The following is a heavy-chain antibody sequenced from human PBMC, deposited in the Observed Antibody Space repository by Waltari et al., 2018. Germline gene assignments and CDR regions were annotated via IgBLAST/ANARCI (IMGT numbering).Heavy chain of an antibody. Sequence: QEQLQESGPGLVKPSETLSLTCTVSGGSISIYYCSWIRQPPGKGLEWIGYIYYSGSTNYNPSLKSRVTISVDTSKNQFSLKLSSVTAADTAVYYCARMTTVTTNYFDYWGQGTLVTVSS. D-gene: IGHD4-17*01. CDR3: ARMTTVTTNYFDY. J-gene: IGHJ4*02. CDR2: IYYSGST. V-gene: IGHV4-59*08. CDR1: GGSISIYY.